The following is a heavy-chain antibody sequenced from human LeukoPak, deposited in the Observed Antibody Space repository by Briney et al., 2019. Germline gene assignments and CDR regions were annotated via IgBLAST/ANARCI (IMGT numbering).Heavy chain of an antibody. CDR3: ATWKIYCSGGSCYSNYDY. CDR1: GLSFSSHA. V-gene: IGHV3-23*01. D-gene: IGHD2-15*01. Sequence: PGGSLRLSCAASGLSFSSHAFSWVRQAPGKELEWVSAINGYTTYYADSVKGRFTISRDNSKNTLYLQMNSLRAEDTAVYYCATWKIYCSGGSCYSNYDYWGQGTLVTVSS. J-gene: IGHJ4*02. CDR2: INGYTT.